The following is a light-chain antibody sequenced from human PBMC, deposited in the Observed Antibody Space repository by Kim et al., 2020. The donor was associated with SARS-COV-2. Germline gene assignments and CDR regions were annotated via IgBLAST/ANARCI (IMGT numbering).Light chain of an antibody. V-gene: IGKV1-16*01. CDR3: QQYRFYAPT. J-gene: IGKJ1*01. Sequence: AAVGDGVSSTCQGSQDIHRQLAWFQQKPGKGPKSLIFSTSTLQTGVPSRFSGSRSGTDFTLTISTLQPEDSATDYCQQYRFYAPTFGQGTKVDIK. CDR2: STS. CDR1: QDIHRQ.